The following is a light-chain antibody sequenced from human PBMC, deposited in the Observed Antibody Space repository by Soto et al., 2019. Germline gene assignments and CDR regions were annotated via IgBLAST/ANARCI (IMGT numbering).Light chain of an antibody. Sequence: DIQMTHSPSSLSAYVGDIVTITCRASQSISTYLNWYQQKAGLAPKLLIYAASSLQSGVPSRFSGSGSGTDFTLTISSLQPEDCATYYCQQTDSTPPTFGQGTKVDIK. CDR1: QSISTY. V-gene: IGKV1-39*01. CDR3: QQTDSTPPT. CDR2: AAS. J-gene: IGKJ1*01.